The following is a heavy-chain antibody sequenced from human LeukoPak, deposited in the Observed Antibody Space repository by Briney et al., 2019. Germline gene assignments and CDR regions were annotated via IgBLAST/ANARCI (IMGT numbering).Heavy chain of an antibody. Sequence: PSQTLSLTCTVSGGSISSGDYYWSWIRQPPGKGLEWIGYIYYSGSTHYNPSLKSRVTISVDTSRNQFSLKLSSVTAADTAVYYCAREQFGELLSAPRRGMDVWGKGTTVTVSS. CDR2: IYYSGST. V-gene: IGHV4-30-4*08. D-gene: IGHD3-10*01. CDR1: GGSISSGDYY. J-gene: IGHJ6*03. CDR3: AREQFGELLSAPRRGMDV.